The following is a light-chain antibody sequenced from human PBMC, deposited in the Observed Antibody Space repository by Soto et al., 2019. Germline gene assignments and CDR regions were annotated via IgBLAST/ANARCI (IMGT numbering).Light chain of an antibody. CDR3: QQRSNWPSIT. CDR2: KAS. Sequence: DIQMTQSPSTLSGSVGDRVTIPCRASQTISSWLAWYQQKPGKAPKLLIYKASTLKSGVPSRFSGSGSGTEFTLTISSLQPDDFAVYYCQQRSNWPSITFGQGTRLEI. V-gene: IGKV1-5*03. J-gene: IGKJ5*01. CDR1: QTISSW.